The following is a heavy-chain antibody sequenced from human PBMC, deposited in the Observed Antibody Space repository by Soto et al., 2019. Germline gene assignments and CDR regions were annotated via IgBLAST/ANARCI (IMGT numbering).Heavy chain of an antibody. J-gene: IGHJ4*02. CDR2: ISYDGSNK. CDR3: ARGREMATITFDY. D-gene: IGHD5-12*01. V-gene: IGHV3-30-3*01. Sequence: QVQLVESGGGVVQPGRSLRLSCAASGFTFSSYAMHWVRQAPGKGLEWVAVISYDGSNKYYADSVKGRFTISRDNSKNPLYLQMNSLRAEDTAVYYCARGREMATITFDYWGQGTLVTVSS. CDR1: GFTFSSYA.